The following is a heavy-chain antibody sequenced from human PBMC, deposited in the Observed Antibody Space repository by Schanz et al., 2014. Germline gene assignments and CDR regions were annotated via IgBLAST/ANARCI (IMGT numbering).Heavy chain of an antibody. CDR2: INPNSGDT. V-gene: IGHV1-2*02. CDR3: AREAAASARWFDP. CDR1: GGTFTSYA. Sequence: QVQLVQSGAEVRKPGSSVRVSCKASGGTFTSYAFSWVRQAPGQGLEFMGWINPNSGDTEYGQQFEGRVTMTMDTSISTAYMELTSLRSDDTAVYYCAREAAASARWFDPWGQGTLVTVSS. D-gene: IGHD6-13*01. J-gene: IGHJ5*02.